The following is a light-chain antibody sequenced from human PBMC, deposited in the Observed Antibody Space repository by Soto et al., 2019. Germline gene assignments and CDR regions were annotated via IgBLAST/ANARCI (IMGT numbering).Light chain of an antibody. J-gene: IGKJ1*01. V-gene: IGKV3-20*01. Sequence: EIVLTQSPGTLSLSPGERATLSCRASQSISTNYLAWYQQEPGQAPRLLIYGASSRATGIPDRFSGSGSGIDFTLTISRLEPEDFAVYYCQQYGSSPWTFGQGNKVEMK. CDR3: QQYGSSPWT. CDR2: GAS. CDR1: QSISTNY.